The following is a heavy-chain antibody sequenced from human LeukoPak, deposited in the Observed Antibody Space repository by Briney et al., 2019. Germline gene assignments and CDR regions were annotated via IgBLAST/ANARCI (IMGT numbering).Heavy chain of an antibody. Sequence: GGSLRLSCAGSGFPFSNYWMAWVRQAPGKGLEWVANMKEDGGEINYVDSVKGRFTISRDNAKTSLDLQINSLRVEDTAVYYCVRDRGYSTFDYWGQKTLVIVSS. CDR2: MKEDGGEI. J-gene: IGHJ4*02. V-gene: IGHV3-7*01. CDR1: GFPFSNYW. D-gene: IGHD3-10*01. CDR3: VRDRGYSTFDY.